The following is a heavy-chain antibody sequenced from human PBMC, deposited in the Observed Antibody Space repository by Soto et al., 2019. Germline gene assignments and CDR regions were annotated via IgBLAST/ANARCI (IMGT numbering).Heavy chain of an antibody. J-gene: IGHJ6*03. D-gene: IGHD3-3*01. CDR3: ARDGDFWSGYHGYYYYYYYMDV. V-gene: IGHV3-33*01. Sequence: GSLRLSCAASGFTFSSYGMHWVRQAPGKGLEWVAVIWYDGSNKYYADSVKGRFTISRDNSKNTLYLQMNSLRAEDTAVYYCARDGDFWSGYHGYYYYYYYMDVWGKGTTVTVSS. CDR2: IWYDGSNK. CDR1: GFTFSSYG.